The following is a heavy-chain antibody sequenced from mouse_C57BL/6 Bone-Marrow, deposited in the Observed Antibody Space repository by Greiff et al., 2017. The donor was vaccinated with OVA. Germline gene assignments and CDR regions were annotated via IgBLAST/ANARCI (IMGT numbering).Heavy chain of an antibody. CDR2: INPNNGGT. CDR3: ARTFRAWFAY. J-gene: IGHJ3*01. CDR1: GYTFTDYN. Sequence: EVQLKESGPELVKPGASVKIPCKASGYTFTDYNMDWVKQSHGKSLEWIGDINPNNGGTIYNQKFKGKATLTVDKSSSTAYMELRSLTSEDTAVDYCARTFRAWFAYWGQGTLVTVSA. V-gene: IGHV1-18*01.